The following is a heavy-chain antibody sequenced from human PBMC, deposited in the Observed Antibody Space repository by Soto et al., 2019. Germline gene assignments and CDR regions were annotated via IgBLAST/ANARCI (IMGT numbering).Heavy chain of an antibody. CDR2: IYYSGST. CDR3: ARGYSSGWSEFYYYYYGMDV. CDR1: GGSISSYY. Sequence: PSETLSLTCTVSGGSISSYYWSWIRQPPGKGLEWIGYIYYSGSTNYNPSLKSRVTISVDTSKNQFSLKLNSMTAAYTAVYYCARGYSSGWSEFYYYYYGMDVWGQGTTVTVSS. J-gene: IGHJ6*02. D-gene: IGHD6-19*01. V-gene: IGHV4-59*08.